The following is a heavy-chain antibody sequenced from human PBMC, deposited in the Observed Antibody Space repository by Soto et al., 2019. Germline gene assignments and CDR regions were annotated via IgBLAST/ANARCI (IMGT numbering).Heavy chain of an antibody. J-gene: IGHJ6*02. CDR2: IIPIFGTA. V-gene: IGHV1-69*01. CDR3: ASSTIVVVTASPPSYYYYGMDV. CDR1: GGTFSSYA. Sequence: QVQLVQSGAEVKKPGSSVKVSCKASGGTFSSYAISWVRQAPGQGLEWMGGIIPIFGTANYAQKFQGRVKIPADESTSTAYMELSSLRSEDTAVYYCASSTIVVVTASPPSYYYYGMDVWCQGTTVTVSS. D-gene: IGHD2-21*02.